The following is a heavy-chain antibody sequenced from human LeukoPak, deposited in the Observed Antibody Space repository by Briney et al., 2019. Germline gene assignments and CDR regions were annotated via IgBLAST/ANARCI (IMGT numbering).Heavy chain of an antibody. D-gene: IGHD6-19*01. V-gene: IGHV4-34*01. CDR1: GGSFSGHY. J-gene: IGHJ5*02. CDR3: ERIGMRIAVAVGPGRFDP. CDR2: INHSGRS. Sequence: SETLSLTCAVCGGSFSGHYWSWLRQPPAKGLDWIGEINHSGRSDCNPYLKSRMAISVDTTKNQFSLMLSSVTGADTAVYYCERIGMRIAVAVGPGRFDPWGQGTLITVSS.